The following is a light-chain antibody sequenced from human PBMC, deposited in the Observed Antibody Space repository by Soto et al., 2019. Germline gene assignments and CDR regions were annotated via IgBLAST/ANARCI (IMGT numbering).Light chain of an antibody. CDR2: DAS. Sequence: EVVMTQSPASLSASPGERVTLSCRASQNIRSSLARYQQRPGQAPRLLIYDASTRATGIPPRFSGGGSATAFTVSISSLQSADFAIYYCQQYYIWPPYTFGQGTKVEF. V-gene: IGKV3-15*01. J-gene: IGKJ2*01. CDR1: QNIRSS. CDR3: QQYYIWPPYT.